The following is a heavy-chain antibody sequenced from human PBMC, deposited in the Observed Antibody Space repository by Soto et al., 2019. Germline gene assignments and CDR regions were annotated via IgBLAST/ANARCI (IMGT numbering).Heavy chain of an antibody. J-gene: IGHJ6*02. CDR2: INPNSGGT. D-gene: IGHD2-15*01. CDR1: GYTFTGYY. V-gene: IGHV1-2*02. CDR3: AREKGIVVVVAAPYGMDV. Sequence: GASVKFSCTASGYTFTGYYMHWVRQAPGQGLEWMGWINPNSGGTNYAQKFQGRVTMTRDTSISTAYMELSRLRSDDTAVYYCAREKGIVVVVAAPYGMDVWGQGTTVTVSS.